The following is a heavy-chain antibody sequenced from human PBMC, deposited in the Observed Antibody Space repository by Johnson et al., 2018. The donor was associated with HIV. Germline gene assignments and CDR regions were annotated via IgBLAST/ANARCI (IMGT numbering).Heavy chain of an antibody. J-gene: IGHJ3*02. V-gene: IGHV3-23*01. CDR1: GITFSNYG. D-gene: IGHD3-10*01. CDR3: AKDRGQFGDGVPDAFDI. Sequence: GGLVQPGGSLRLSCAASGITFSNYGMSWVRQTPGRGPEWVSTISPSSVRTYHADSVKGRFTIFRDNSKNTLYLQMKSLRAEDTAVYYCAKDRGQFGDGVPDAFDIWGQGTMVTVSS. CDR2: ISPSSVRT.